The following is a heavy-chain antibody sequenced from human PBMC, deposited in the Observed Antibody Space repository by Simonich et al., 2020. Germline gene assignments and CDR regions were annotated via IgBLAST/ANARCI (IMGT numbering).Heavy chain of an antibody. V-gene: IGHV4-34*01. CDR1: GGSFSGYY. CDR2: TNQSESN. CDR3: ARHLQLGPFDY. D-gene: IGHD1-1*01. Sequence: QVQLQQWGAGLLKPSETLSLTCAVYGGSFSGYYWSWIRQPPGKGLKWIGETNQSESNNYNPSLKSRVTISVDTSKNQFSLKLSSVTAADTAVYYCARHLQLGPFDYWGQGTLVTVSS. J-gene: IGHJ4*02.